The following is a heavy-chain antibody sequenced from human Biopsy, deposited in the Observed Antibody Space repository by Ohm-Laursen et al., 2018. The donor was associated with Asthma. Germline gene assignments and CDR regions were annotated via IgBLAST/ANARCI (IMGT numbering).Heavy chain of an antibody. Sequence: GPSAKVSCKVSGGTFSNFAISWVRQAPGQGLEWLGGIMTVFGITNYAKKFQGRVTITADKSTSTAYMEVTSLRSKETAIYYCARCQVGYSSGWSLLLKKIYYTGMDVWGQGTAVTVSS. CDR1: GGTFSNFA. CDR3: ARCQVGYSSGWSLLLKKIYYTGMDV. D-gene: IGHD6-19*01. J-gene: IGHJ6*02. CDR2: IMTVFGIT. V-gene: IGHV1-69*17.